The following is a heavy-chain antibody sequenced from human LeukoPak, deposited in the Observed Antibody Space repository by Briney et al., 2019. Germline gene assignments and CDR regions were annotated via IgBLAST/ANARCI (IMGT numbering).Heavy chain of an antibody. CDR3: ARAGRNYYDSSGWWFDP. Sequence: SETLSLTCTVSGGSISSYYWSWIRQPAGKGLEWIGRIYTSGSTNYNPSLKSRVTMSVDTSKNQFSLKLSSVTAADTAVYYCARAGRNYYDSSGWWFDPWGQGTLVTVSS. CDR2: IYTSGST. CDR1: GGSISSYY. D-gene: IGHD3-22*01. J-gene: IGHJ5*02. V-gene: IGHV4-4*07.